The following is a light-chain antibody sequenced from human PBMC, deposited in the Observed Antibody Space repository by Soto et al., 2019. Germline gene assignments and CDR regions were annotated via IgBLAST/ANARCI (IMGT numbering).Light chain of an antibody. CDR1: SSDVGGYNY. V-gene: IGLV2-14*01. CDR2: EVS. J-gene: IGLJ1*01. Sequence: QSALTQPASVSGSPGQSITISCTGTSSDVGGYNYVSWYQQHPGKAPRLMIFEVSKRPSGVSNRFSGSKSGNTASLTISGLQAEDEADYYCSSYNGTGTPLVFGTGTKVTVL. CDR3: SSYNGTGTPLV.